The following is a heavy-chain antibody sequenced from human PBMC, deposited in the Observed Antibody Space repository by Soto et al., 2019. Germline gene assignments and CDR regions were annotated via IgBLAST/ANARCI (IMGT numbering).Heavy chain of an antibody. Sequence: EVQLVESGGGLVQPGGSLRLSCAASGFTFSGYSISWVRQAPGKGLEWVANIKQDGSEKYYVASVKGRFTISRDNAKNSVYLQMNSLRADDTAVYYCARQRGCDYWGQGTLVTVSS. CDR1: GFTFSGYS. V-gene: IGHV3-7*01. CDR2: IKQDGSEK. J-gene: IGHJ4*02. D-gene: IGHD1-1*01. CDR3: ARQRGCDY.